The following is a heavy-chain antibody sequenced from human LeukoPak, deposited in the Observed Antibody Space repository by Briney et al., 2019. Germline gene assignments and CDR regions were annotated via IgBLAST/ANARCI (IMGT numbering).Heavy chain of an antibody. D-gene: IGHD3-9*01. V-gene: IGHV3-48*04. J-gene: IGHJ4*02. CDR3: ARDVRHYDVLTGYKN. CDR2: ISSGSVTI. Sequence: GGSLRLSCAASGFTFSSYNMNWVRQAPGKGLEWVSYISSGSVTIYYADSVKGRFTISGDNAKNSLYLQMNSLRAEDTAVYYCARDVRHYDVLTGYKNWGQGTLVTVSS. CDR1: GFTFSSYN.